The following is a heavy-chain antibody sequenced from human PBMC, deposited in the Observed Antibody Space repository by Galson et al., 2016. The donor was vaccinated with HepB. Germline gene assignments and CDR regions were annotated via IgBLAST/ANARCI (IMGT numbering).Heavy chain of an antibody. D-gene: IGHD3-9*01. Sequence: SLRLSCATSGFSFSSYKIHWVRQAPGKGLEWVSRTERDGSITTYADSVKGRFTISRDDAKNTLFLQLNSLRVEDTAVYYCARDWAWLLYDHWGQGTLVTVSS. J-gene: IGHJ5*02. CDR2: TERDGSIT. CDR3: ARDWAWLLYDH. CDR1: GFSFSSYK. V-gene: IGHV3-74*01.